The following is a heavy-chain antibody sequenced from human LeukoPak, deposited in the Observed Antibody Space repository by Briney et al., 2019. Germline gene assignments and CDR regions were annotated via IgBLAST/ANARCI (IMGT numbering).Heavy chain of an antibody. V-gene: IGHV1-8*02. Sequence: GASVKVSCKASGYIFAGYYMHWVRQAPGQGLEWMGWMNPNSGNAVYAQKFQGRVTMTRSTSINTAYMELSSLRSEDTAVYYCARGSSRSFDIWGLGTMVTVSS. CDR1: GYIFAGYY. J-gene: IGHJ3*02. CDR2: MNPNSGNA. CDR3: ARGSSRSFDI. D-gene: IGHD3-10*01.